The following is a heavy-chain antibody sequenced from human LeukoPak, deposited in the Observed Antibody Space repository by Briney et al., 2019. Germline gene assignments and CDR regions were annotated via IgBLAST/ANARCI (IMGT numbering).Heavy chain of an antibody. CDR3: ARNLIAAAGTGGH. D-gene: IGHD6-13*01. V-gene: IGHV1-8*01. CDR2: MNPNSGNT. J-gene: IGHJ4*02. CDR1: GYTFTSYD. Sequence: ASVKVSCKASGYTFTSYDINWVRQATGQGLEWMGWMNPNSGNTGYAQKFQGRVTITRNTSISTAYMELSSLRSEDTAVYYCARNLIAAAGTGGHWGQGTLVTVSS.